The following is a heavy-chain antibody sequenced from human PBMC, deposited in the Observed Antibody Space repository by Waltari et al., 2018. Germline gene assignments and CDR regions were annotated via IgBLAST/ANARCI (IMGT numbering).Heavy chain of an antibody. CDR2: IYHSGST. J-gene: IGHJ4*02. CDR3: ARDRPAYYYDSNYFDY. CDR1: GGSISSRNW. V-gene: IGHV4-4*02. D-gene: IGHD3-22*01. Sequence: QVQLQESGPGLVKPSGTLSLTCAVSGGSISSRNWWSWVRQPPGKGLEWIGEIYHSGSTNHNPSLKSRVTISVDKSKNQFSLKLSSVTAADTAVYYCARDRPAYYYDSNYFDYWGQGTLVTVSS.